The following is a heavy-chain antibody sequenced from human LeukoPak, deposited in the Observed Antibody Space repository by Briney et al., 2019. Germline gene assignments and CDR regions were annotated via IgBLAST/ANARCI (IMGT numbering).Heavy chain of an antibody. CDR2: IIPIFGTA. D-gene: IGHD3-9*01. V-gene: IGHV1-69*05. J-gene: IGHJ4*02. CDR3: ASWRYDILTGFDY. CDR1: GGTFSSYA. Sequence: SVKVSCKASGGTFSSYAISWVRQAPGQGLEWMGGIIPIFGTANYAQKFQGRVTITTDESTSTAYMELSSLRSEDTAVYYCASWRYDILTGFDYWGQGTLVTVFS.